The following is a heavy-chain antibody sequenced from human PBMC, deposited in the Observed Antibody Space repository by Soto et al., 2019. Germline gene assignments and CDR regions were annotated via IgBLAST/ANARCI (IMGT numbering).Heavy chain of an antibody. CDR1: GYTFTSYY. CDR3: ARDRSSRWFYFDY. CDR2: INHSGGST. Sequence: ASVKVSCKASGYTFTSYYLHWVRQAPGQGLEWMGIINHSGGSTTNAQKFQGRVTMTRDTSTSTVYMELSSLRSEVTAVYYWARDRSSRWFYFDYWGQGTLVTVSS. D-gene: IGHD2-2*01. V-gene: IGHV1-46*01. J-gene: IGHJ4*02.